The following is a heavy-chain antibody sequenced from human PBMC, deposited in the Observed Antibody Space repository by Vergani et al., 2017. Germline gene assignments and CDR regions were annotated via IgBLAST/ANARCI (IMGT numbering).Heavy chain of an antibody. CDR1: GFALNRHA. Sequence: QVQLVESGGGVVQPGTSLRLPCVVSGFALNRHAMYWVRQAPGKGLEWVVGISFDGTNEYYPDLVKGRFTISRDIAKNTLYLQVRSLRLEDTGVYHCVRARGLCAGGRCYTEAWDYWGQGTPVTVSS. CDR3: VRARGLCAGGRCYTEAWDY. CDR2: ISFDGTNE. D-gene: IGHD2-2*02. J-gene: IGHJ4*02. V-gene: IGHV3-30-3*01.